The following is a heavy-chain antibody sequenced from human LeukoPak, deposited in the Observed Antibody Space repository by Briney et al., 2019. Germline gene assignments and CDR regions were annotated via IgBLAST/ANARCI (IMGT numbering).Heavy chain of an antibody. J-gene: IGHJ4*02. CDR2: ISGSGGST. D-gene: IGHD3-10*01. Sequence: QPGGSLRLSCAASGFTFSSYAMSWVRQAPGKGLEWVSAISGSGGSTYYADSVKGRFTISRDNSKNTLYLQMNSLRAEDTAVYYCAKGIKRWPDPGIDYWGQGTLVTVSS. CDR1: GFTFSSYA. CDR3: AKGIKRWPDPGIDY. V-gene: IGHV3-23*01.